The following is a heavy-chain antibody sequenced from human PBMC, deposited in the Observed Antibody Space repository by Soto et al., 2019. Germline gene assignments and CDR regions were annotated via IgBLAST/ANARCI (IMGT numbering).Heavy chain of an antibody. J-gene: IGHJ3*02. Sequence: QVQLVQSGAEVKKPGSSVKVSCKASGGTFSSYTISWVRQAPGQWLEWLGRIIPILGIANYAQKCQGRVTITADKSTSTAYMELSSLRSEDTAVYYCARGNAFDIWVQGTMVTVSS. CDR2: IIPILGIA. CDR3: ARGNAFDI. CDR1: GGTFSSYT. D-gene: IGHD1-26*01. V-gene: IGHV1-69*02.